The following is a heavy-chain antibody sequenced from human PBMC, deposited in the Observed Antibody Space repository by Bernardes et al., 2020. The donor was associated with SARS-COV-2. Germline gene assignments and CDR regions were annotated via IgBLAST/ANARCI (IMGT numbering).Heavy chain of an antibody. V-gene: IGHV3-9*01. CDR2: ISWNSGSI. J-gene: IGHJ6*02. CDR3: AKDMELGEQGGDYGMDV. Sequence: GGSLRLSCAASGFTFDDYAMHWVRQAPGKGLEWVSGISWNSGSIGYADSVKGRFTISRDNAKNSLYLQMNSLRAEDTALYYCAKDMELGEQGGDYGMDVWGQGTTVTVSS. D-gene: IGHD3-16*01. CDR1: GFTFDDYA.